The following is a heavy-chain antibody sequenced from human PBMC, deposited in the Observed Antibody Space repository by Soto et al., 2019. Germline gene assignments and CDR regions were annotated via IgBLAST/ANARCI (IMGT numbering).Heavy chain of an antibody. CDR1: GFSLSTSGVG. CDR2: IYWDDDK. CDR3: AHRSITMVRGDWFDP. V-gene: IGHV2-5*02. D-gene: IGHD3-10*01. Sequence: QITLKESGPTLVKPTQTLTLTCTFSGFSLSTSGVGVGWIRQPPGKALEWLALIYWDDDKRYSPSLKSRLTITKDTSKNKVVLTMTNMDPVDTATYYCAHRSITMVRGDWFDPWGQGTLVTVSS. J-gene: IGHJ5*02.